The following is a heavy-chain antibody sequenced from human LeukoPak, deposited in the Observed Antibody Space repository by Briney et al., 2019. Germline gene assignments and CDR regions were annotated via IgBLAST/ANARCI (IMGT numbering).Heavy chain of an antibody. V-gene: IGHV1-18*04. J-gene: IGHJ4*02. D-gene: IGHD6-19*01. CDR2: TSYNGKT. CDR1: GYTLSNYG. CDR3: ARHSGSGWQALGY. Sequence: ASVKVSCKASGYTLSNYGISWVRQAPGLGLEWMGWTSYNGKTNYAQKFQDRVTMTTDTSTTTAYMELRSLESDDTAVYYCARHSGSGWQALGYWGQGTLVTVSS.